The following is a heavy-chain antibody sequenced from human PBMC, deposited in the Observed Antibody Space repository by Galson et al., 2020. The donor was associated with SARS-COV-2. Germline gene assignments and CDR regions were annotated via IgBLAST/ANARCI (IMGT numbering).Heavy chain of an antibody. J-gene: IGHJ3*02. CDR2: IYYSGST. D-gene: IGHD3-22*01. Sequence: ETSETLSLTCTVSGGSISSGGYYWSWIRQHPGKGLEWIGYIYYSGSTYYNPSLKSRVTISVDTSKNQFSLKLSSVTAADTAVYYCARVRTTMRVGVITSDAFDIWGQGTMATVSS. CDR3: ARVRTTMRVGVITSDAFDI. CDR1: GGSISSGGYY. V-gene: IGHV4-31*03.